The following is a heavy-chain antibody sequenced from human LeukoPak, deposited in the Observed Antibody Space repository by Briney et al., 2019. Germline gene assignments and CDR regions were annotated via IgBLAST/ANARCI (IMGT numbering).Heavy chain of an antibody. CDR1: GFTFSSYS. J-gene: IGHJ4*02. D-gene: IGHD6-6*01. V-gene: IGHV3-30*18. CDR3: AKYPIAARTRHLPGY. Sequence: GGSLRLSCAASGFTFSSYSMNWVRQAPGKGLEWVAVISYDGSNKYYADSVKGRFTISRDNSKNTLYLQMNSLRAEDTAVYYCAKYPIAARTRHLPGYWGQGTLVTVSS. CDR2: ISYDGSNK.